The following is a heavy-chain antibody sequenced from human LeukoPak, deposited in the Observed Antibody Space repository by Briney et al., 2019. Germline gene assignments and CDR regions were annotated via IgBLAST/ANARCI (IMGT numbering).Heavy chain of an antibody. Sequence: SETLSLTCAVSGGSISSYYWSWIRQPPGKGLEWIGYIYYSGSTNYNPSLKSRVTISVDTSKNQFSLKLSSVTAADTAVYYCARGSGDYGTDVWGQGTTVTVSS. J-gene: IGHJ6*02. CDR3: ARGSGDYGTDV. CDR1: GGSISSYY. CDR2: IYYSGST. D-gene: IGHD3-10*01. V-gene: IGHV4-59*01.